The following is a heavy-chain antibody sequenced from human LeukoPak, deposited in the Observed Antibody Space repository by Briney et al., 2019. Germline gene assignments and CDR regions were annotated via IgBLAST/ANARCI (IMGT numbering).Heavy chain of an antibody. Sequence: PGGSLRLSCVASGFTLSTYGMHWVRQAPGKGLEGVAVISYDGSNIYYGDSVKGRFTISRDNSRNRLYLQMDSLRSEDTAIYYCAKERIRFQFFFDYWGQGTPVTVSS. CDR1: GFTLSTYG. V-gene: IGHV3-30*18. J-gene: IGHJ4*02. D-gene: IGHD3-3*02. CDR3: AKERIRFQFFFDY. CDR2: ISYDGSNI.